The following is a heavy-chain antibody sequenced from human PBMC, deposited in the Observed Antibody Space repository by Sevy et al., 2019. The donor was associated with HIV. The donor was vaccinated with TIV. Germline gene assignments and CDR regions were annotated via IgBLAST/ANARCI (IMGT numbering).Heavy chain of an antibody. V-gene: IGHV3-23*01. Sequence: GGSLRLSCAASGFTFSSYAMSWVRQAPGKGLEWVSAISGSGGSTYYADSVKGRFTISRDNSKNTLYLQMNSLRAEDTAVSYCANIHDSSGYYYVDAFDIWGQGTMVTVSS. J-gene: IGHJ3*02. CDR2: ISGSGGST. CDR1: GFTFSSYA. CDR3: ANIHDSSGYYYVDAFDI. D-gene: IGHD3-22*01.